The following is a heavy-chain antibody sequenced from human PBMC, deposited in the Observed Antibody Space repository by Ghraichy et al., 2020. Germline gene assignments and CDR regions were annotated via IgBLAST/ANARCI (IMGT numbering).Heavy chain of an antibody. Sequence: GGSLRLSCAASGFTFSHYSMNWVRQAPGKGLEWVSCISSSSSYIDYADSVKGRFTISRDNAKNSLYLQMNSLRAEDTSVYYCAGGTPIAAAGTVDYWGHGTLVTVSS. CDR2: ISSSSSYI. J-gene: IGHJ4*01. CDR3: AGGTPIAAAGTVDY. V-gene: IGHV3-21*01. CDR1: GFTFSHYS. D-gene: IGHD6-13*01.